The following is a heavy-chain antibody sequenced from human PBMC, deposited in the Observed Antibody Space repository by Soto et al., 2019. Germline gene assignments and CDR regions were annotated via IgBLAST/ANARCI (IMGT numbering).Heavy chain of an antibody. CDR2: ISSTTNYI. J-gene: IGHJ4*02. CDR1: GFTFTRYS. CDR3: ARESEDLTSNFDY. V-gene: IGHV3-21*06. Sequence: GGSLRLSCAASGFTFTRYSMNWVRQAPGKGLDWVSSISSTTNYIYYGESMKGRFTISRDNGKNSLYLEMHSLRAEDTAVYYCARESEDLTSNFDYWGQGTLVTVSS.